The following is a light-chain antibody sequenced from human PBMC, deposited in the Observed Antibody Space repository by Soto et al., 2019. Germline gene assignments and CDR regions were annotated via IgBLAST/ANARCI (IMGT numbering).Light chain of an antibody. CDR1: QSVSSN. J-gene: IGKJ4*01. CDR3: QQYNNWPLN. CDR2: GAS. V-gene: IGKV3D-15*01. Sequence: EIVMTQSPATLSVSPGERATLSCRASQSVSSNLAWYQQKPGQAPRLLIYGASTRATCIPARFSGSGSGTEFPLTISSLQSEDFAVSYCQQYNNWPLNFGGGTKVEIK.